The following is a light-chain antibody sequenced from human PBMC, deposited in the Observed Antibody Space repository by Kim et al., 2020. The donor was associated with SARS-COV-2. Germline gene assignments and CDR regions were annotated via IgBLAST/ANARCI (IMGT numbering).Light chain of an antibody. CDR3: QQYDASPCT. CDR1: RGVSSN. V-gene: IGKV3D-15*01. Sequence: SREESAPPACRAQRGVSSNIGWFQQKPGQAPRLLIYGASSRATGIPARFSGSGSGTEFTLTISSLQSEDFAIYYCQQYDASPCTFGQGTRLDIK. J-gene: IGKJ5*01. CDR2: GAS.